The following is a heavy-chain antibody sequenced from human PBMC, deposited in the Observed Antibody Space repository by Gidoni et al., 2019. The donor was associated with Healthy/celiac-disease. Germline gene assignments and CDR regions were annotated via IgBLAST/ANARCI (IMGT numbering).Heavy chain of an antibody. D-gene: IGHD6-19*01. V-gene: IGHV4-59*08. Sequence: QVQLQESGPGLVKPSETLSLTCTVSGGSISSYYWSWIRQPPGKGLEWIGYIYYSGSTNYNPSLKSRVTISVDTSKNQFSLKLSSVTAADTAVYYCARHRGSGWKGNYFDYWGQGTLVTVSS. CDR1: GGSISSYY. CDR2: IYYSGST. J-gene: IGHJ4*02. CDR3: ARHRGSGWKGNYFDY.